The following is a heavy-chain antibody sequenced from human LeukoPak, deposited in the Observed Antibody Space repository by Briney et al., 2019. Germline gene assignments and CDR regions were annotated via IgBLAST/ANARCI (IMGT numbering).Heavy chain of an antibody. V-gene: IGHV3-15*01. Sequence: GGSLRLSCTASGFTFSNNCINWVRQAPGKGLEWVGRIKRKFEGETTEYAAPVKGRFTISRDDSKNTLYLQMNSLNTEHPGVFYCTSDAVSTSDYAMDVWGQGTTVTVSS. J-gene: IGHJ6*02. CDR2: IKRKFEGETT. CDR3: TSDAVSTSDYAMDV. D-gene: IGHD4-17*01. CDR1: GFTFSNNC.